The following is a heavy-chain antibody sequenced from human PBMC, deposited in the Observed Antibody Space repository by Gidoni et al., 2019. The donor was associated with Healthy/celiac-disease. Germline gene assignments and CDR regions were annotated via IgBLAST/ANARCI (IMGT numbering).Heavy chain of an antibody. CDR2: ISSNGGST. Sequence: EVQLVESGGGLVQPGGSLRLSCSASGFTFSSYAMHWVRQAPGKGLEYVSAISSNGGSTYYADSVKGRFTIPRDNSKNTLYLQMSSLRAEDTAVYYCVKVQWLPPDAFDIWGQGTMVTVSS. D-gene: IGHD6-19*01. J-gene: IGHJ3*02. CDR3: VKVQWLPPDAFDI. V-gene: IGHV3-64D*08. CDR1: GFTFSSYA.